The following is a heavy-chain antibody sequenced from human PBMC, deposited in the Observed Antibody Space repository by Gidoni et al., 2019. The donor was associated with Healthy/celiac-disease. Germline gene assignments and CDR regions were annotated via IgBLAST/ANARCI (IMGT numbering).Heavy chain of an antibody. CDR2: ISWNSGSI. CDR1: GFTFDDYA. Sequence: EVQLVESGGGLVQPGRSLRLSCAASGFTFDDYARHWVRQAPGKGLECVSGISWNSGSIGYADSVKGRFTISRDNAKNSLYLQMNSLRAEDTALYYCAKDKLMNYVGSFDIWGQGTMVTVSS. CDR3: AKDKLMNYVGSFDI. J-gene: IGHJ3*02. D-gene: IGHD1-7*01. V-gene: IGHV3-9*01.